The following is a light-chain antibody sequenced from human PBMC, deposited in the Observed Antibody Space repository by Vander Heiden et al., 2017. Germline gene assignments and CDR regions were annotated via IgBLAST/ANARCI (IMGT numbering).Light chain of an antibody. CDR2: DAS. V-gene: IGKV1-33*01. J-gene: IGKJ3*01. CDR3: QQYDNLQVT. Sequence: DIQMTQSPSSLSASVGDRVTITCQASQDISNYLNWYQQKPGKAPKLLIYDASNLETGVPSRFSGSGSGTDFTFTISSLQPEDIATYYCQQYDNLQVTFGPGTKVXIK. CDR1: QDISNY.